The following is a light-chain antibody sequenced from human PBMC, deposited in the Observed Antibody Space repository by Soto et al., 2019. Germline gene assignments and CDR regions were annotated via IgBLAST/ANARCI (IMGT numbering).Light chain of an antibody. CDR2: WAS. CDR1: QSVLYSSNNKNY. Sequence: DIVMTQSPDSLAVSLGERATINCKSSQSVLYSSNNKNYLAWYQQKPVQPPKLLIYWASTRESGVPDRFSGSGSGTDFTLPSSSLQAEDVAVYYCQQYYSTPLTFGQGTKVEIK. V-gene: IGKV4-1*01. CDR3: QQYYSTPLT. J-gene: IGKJ1*01.